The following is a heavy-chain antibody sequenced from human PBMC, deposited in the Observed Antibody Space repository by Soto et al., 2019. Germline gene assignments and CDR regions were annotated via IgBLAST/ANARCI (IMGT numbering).Heavy chain of an antibody. J-gene: IGHJ4*02. D-gene: IGHD4-17*01. CDR3: ARDKNGVLDY. Sequence: QVQLVESGGGVVQPGRSLRLSCAASGFTFSSYGMHWVRQAPGKGLEWVAVIWYDGSNKYYADSVKGRFTISRDNSQNTLYLQMNSLRAEDTAVYYCARDKNGVLDYWGQGTLVTVSS. V-gene: IGHV3-33*01. CDR1: GFTFSSYG. CDR2: IWYDGSNK.